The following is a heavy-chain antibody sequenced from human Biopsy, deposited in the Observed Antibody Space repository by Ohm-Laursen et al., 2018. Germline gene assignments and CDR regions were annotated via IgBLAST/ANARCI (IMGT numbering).Heavy chain of an antibody. J-gene: IGHJ4*02. Sequence: PSETLSLTCAVSSGLISNYYWSWIRQPAGKGLEWIGRLYTSGDTSYNPSLKSRVSVSEDTSKNQFSLRLTSVTAADTAVYYCARGPKRLTGTSYFEDWGRGILVTVSS. D-gene: IGHD1-7*01. CDR1: SGLISNYY. CDR3: ARGPKRLTGTSYFED. V-gene: IGHV4-4*07. CDR2: LYTSGDT.